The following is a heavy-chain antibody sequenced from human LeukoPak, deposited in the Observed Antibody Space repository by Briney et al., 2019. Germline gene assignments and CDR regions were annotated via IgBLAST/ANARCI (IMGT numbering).Heavy chain of an antibody. CDR2: IYSDNT. CDR3: ARRAGAYSHPYDY. D-gene: IGHD4/OR15-4a*01. CDR1: GFTVSSNS. J-gene: IGHJ4*02. V-gene: IGHV3-53*01. Sequence: GGSLRLSCTVSGFTVSSNSMSWVRQAPGKGLEWASFIYSDNTHYSDSVKGRFTISRDNSKNTLYLQMNSLRAEDTAVYYCARRAGAYSHPYDYWGQGTLVTVSS.